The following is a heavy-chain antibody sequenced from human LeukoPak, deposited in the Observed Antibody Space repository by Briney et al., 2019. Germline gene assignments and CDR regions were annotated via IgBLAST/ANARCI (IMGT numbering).Heavy chain of an antibody. V-gene: IGHV1-46*01. CDR3: ARGASITIFGVVIIEELGY. Sequence: ASVKVSCKASGYTFTSYYMHWVRQAPGQGLEWMGIINPSGGSTSYAQKFQGRVTMTRDTSTSTVYMELSSLRSEDTAVYYCARGASITIFGVVIIEELGYLGQGTLVTVSS. J-gene: IGHJ4*02. D-gene: IGHD3-3*01. CDR1: GYTFTSYY. CDR2: INPSGGST.